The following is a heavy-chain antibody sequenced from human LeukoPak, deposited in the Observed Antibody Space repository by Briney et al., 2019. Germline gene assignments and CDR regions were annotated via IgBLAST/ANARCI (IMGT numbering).Heavy chain of an antibody. D-gene: IGHD4-23*01. Sequence: ASVKVSCKASGYTFTSYDINWVRQATGQGLEWMGWMNPNSGNTGYAQKFQGRVTMTRNTSISTAYMELSSLRSEDTAVYYCARGLFPYGGNKFPWVYWGQGTLVTVSS. J-gene: IGHJ4*02. CDR2: MNPNSGNT. V-gene: IGHV1-8*01. CDR3: ARGLFPYGGNKFPWVY. CDR1: GYTFTSYD.